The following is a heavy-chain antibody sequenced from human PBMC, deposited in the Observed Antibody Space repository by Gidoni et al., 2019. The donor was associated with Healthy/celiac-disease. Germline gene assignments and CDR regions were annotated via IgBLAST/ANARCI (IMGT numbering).Heavy chain of an antibody. J-gene: IGHJ2*01. D-gene: IGHD5-12*01. V-gene: IGHV1-69*01. CDR1: GGTFSSYA. CDR2: IIPIFGTA. Sequence: QVQLVQSGAEVKKPGSSVKVSCKASGGTFSSYAISWVRQAPGQELEWMGGIIPIFGTANYAQKFQGRVTITADESTSTAYMELSSLRSEDTAVYYCARDNRRGGMATISLWYFDLWGRGTLVTVSS. CDR3: ARDNRRGGMATISLWYFDL.